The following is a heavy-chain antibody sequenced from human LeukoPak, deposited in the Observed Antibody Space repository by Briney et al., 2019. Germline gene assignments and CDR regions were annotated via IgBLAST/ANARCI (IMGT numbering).Heavy chain of an antibody. J-gene: IGHJ3*02. CDR2: INHSGST. CDR1: GGSFSGYY. D-gene: IGHD2-21*02. CDR3: ARVTHIVVVTAILEAFDI. V-gene: IGHV4-34*01. Sequence: SETLSLTCAVYGGSFSGYYWSWIRQPPGKGLEWIGEINHSGSTNYNPSLKSRVTISVDTSKNQFSLKLSSVIAADTAVYYCARVTHIVVVTAILEAFDIWGQGTMVTVSS.